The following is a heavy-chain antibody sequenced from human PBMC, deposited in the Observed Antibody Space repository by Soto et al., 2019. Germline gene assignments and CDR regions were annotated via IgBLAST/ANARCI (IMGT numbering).Heavy chain of an antibody. D-gene: IGHD2-2*01. V-gene: IGHV3-23*01. CDR2: ISGGGDRT. CDR3: ARKVLGSTSRPDWWYFDL. Sequence: VQLLDSGGGLVQPGGSLRLSCVGFGFTFINYAMNWVRQTPGKGLEWVSGISGGGDRTFDADSVKGRFTISRDNSKNTVNLQMNSLRADDTAVYYCARKVLGSTSRPDWWYFDLWGRGTLVTVSS. CDR1: GFTFINYA. J-gene: IGHJ2*01.